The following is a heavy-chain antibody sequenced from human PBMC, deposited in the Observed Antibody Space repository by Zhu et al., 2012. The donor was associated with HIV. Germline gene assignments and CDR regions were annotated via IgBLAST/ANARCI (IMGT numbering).Heavy chain of an antibody. J-gene: IGHJ1*01. CDR2: MSYDGTT. Sequence: QVQLLESGPGLVKPSETLSLTCTVSGGSVSDDKYFWSWIRQPPGKGLEWIAYMSYDGTTNHNPSLKSRVTISIDTSKNQFSLKLISLTVADTAVYYCARVSRAVPGTEYFQRWGQGTLVSVSS. D-gene: IGHD1-1*01. CDR1: GGSVSDDKYF. CDR3: ARVSRAVPGTEYFQR. V-gene: IGHV4-61*01.